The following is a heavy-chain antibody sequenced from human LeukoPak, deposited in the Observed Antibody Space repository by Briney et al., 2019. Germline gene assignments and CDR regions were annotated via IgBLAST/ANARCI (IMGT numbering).Heavy chain of an antibody. V-gene: IGHV3-66*01. Sequence: GGSLRLSCAASGFTVSSNYMTWVRQAPGKGLEWVSVIYSGGTTYYADSVKARFIISRDNSKNMLFLQMNSLRAEDTAVYYCARLGPYYFDNWGQGTLVTVSS. CDR1: GFTVSSNY. CDR3: ARLGPYYFDN. J-gene: IGHJ4*02. CDR2: IYSGGTT. D-gene: IGHD3-16*01.